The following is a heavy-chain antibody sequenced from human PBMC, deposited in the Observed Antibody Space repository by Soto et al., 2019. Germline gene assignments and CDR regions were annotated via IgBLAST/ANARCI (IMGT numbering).Heavy chain of an antibody. CDR2: IWYDGTNK. J-gene: IGHJ6*03. D-gene: IGHD2-2*03. Sequence: QVQLVESGGGVVQPGRSLRLSCAASGFSLSNYGIHWVRQAPGKGLEWVAVIWYDGTNKAYADSVKGRFAISRDISKNTVYLQMNSLRAEDTAVYYCARDQPGGMDNSFYSMDVWGKGTTVTVSS. V-gene: IGHV3-33*01. CDR3: ARDQPGGMDNSFYSMDV. CDR1: GFSLSNYG.